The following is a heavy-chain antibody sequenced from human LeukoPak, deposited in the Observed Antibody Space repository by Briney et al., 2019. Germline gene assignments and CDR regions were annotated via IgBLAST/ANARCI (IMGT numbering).Heavy chain of an antibody. J-gene: IGHJ4*02. CDR1: GGTFSSYA. Sequence: SVKVSCKASGGTFSSYAISWVRQAPGQGLEWMGGIIPIFGTANYAQKFQGRVTITADESTSTAYMELSSLRSEDTAVYYCARRGSGRSLGNFDYWGQGTLVTVSS. V-gene: IGHV1-69*13. D-gene: IGHD3-10*01. CDR2: IIPIFGTA. CDR3: ARRGSGRSLGNFDY.